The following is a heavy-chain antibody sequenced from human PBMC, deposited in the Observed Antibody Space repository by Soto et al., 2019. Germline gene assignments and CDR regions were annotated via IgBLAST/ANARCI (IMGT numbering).Heavy chain of an antibody. CDR1: GGSINSYW. Sequence: SETLSLTCSVSGGSINSYWWSWIRQPAGKGLEWIGRVYSSGTTDYNPSLNSRATLSVETSKNQFSLKLSSVTAADTAVYYCARDIGSYAYGEGYWGQGIQVTAPQ. V-gene: IGHV4-4*07. J-gene: IGHJ4*02. CDR3: ARDIGSYAYGEGY. CDR2: VYSSGTT. D-gene: IGHD3-10*01.